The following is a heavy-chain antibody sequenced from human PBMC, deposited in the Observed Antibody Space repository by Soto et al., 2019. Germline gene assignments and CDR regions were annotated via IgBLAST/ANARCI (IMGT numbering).Heavy chain of an antibody. V-gene: IGHV2-5*02. CDR1: GFSLTTSGVG. D-gene: IGHD3-3*01. CDR3: AHRVLRTVFGLVTTTAIYFDF. Sequence: QITLNESGPTQVKPRQTLTLTCTFSGFSLTTSGVGVGWIRQSPGKAPEWLALIYWDDDKRYSPSLESRLPITKDTSKTQVVLTMADLDPADTATYSCAHRVLRTVFGLVTTTAIYFDFWGQGTPVAVSS. J-gene: IGHJ4*02. CDR2: IYWDDDK.